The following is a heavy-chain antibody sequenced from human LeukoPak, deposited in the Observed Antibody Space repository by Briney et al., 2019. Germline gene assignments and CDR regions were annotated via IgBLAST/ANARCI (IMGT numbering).Heavy chain of an antibody. D-gene: IGHD3-10*01. J-gene: IGHJ5*02. CDR2: ISSSSSYI. CDR1: GFTFSSYS. V-gene: IGHV3-21*01. Sequence: GGSLRLSCAASGFTFSSYSMNWVRQAPGKGLEWVSSISSSSSYIYYADSVKGRFTISRDNAKNSLYLQMNSLRAEDTAVYYCASSLWFGEFNDPWGQGTLVTVSS. CDR3: ASSLWFGEFNDP.